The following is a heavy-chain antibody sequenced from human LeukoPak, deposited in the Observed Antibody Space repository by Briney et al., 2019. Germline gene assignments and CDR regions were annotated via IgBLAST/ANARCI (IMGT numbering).Heavy chain of an antibody. CDR1: GGSITSHF. CDR2: IYHSGIT. J-gene: IGHJ4*02. V-gene: IGHV4-59*11. D-gene: IGHD1-26*01. Sequence: SETLSLTCTVSGGSITSHFWSWIRQPPGKGLEWIGYIYHSGITNYNPSLKSRVTISVDTSKNQFSLELSSETAADTAVYYCARDGYSGSSLFDSWGQGTLVTVSS. CDR3: ARDGYSGSSLFDS.